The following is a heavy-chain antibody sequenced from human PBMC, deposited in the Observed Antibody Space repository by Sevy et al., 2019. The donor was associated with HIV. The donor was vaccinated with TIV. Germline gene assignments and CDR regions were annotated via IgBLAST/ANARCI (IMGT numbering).Heavy chain of an antibody. CDR2: IKQDESEK. CDR1: GFTFSRYW. CDR3: ARAEQVTMLVVFGGLYFDS. Sequence: GGSLRLSFAASGFTFSRYWMTWVRQAPGKGLEWVANIKQDESEKYYVDSVKGRFPISRDNAKNSLYLQMNSLRADDTAVYFCARAEQVTMLVVFGGLYFDSWGQGTLVTVSS. D-gene: IGHD3-22*01. J-gene: IGHJ4*02. V-gene: IGHV3-7*01.